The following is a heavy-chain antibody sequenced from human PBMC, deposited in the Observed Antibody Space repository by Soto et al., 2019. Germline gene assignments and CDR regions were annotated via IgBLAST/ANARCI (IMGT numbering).Heavy chain of an antibody. CDR2: IYHSGST. CDR1: GGSIRSGGHY. J-gene: IGHJ4*02. Sequence: QVQLQESGPGLVKPSQTLSLTCTVSGGSIRSGGHYWSWIRQPPGKGLEWIGYIYHSGSTFYNPPLTSRIPISVDTSRNQFSVRLSSVTAADTAVYYCARVAGSYGDGEFDYWGQGTLVTVSS. CDR3: ARVAGSYGDGEFDY. D-gene: IGHD4-17*01. V-gene: IGHV4-31*03.